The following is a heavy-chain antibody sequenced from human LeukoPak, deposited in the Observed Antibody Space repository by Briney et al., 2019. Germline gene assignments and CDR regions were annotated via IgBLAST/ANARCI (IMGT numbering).Heavy chain of an antibody. CDR1: GFTFSDYY. CDR3: AKGSYPMIVVVYFDY. D-gene: IGHD3-22*01. CDR2: ISSSGSTI. J-gene: IGHJ4*02. Sequence: GGSLRLSCAASGFTFSDYYMSWIRQAPGKGLEWGSYISSSGSTIYYADSVKGRFTISRDNSKNTLYLQMNNLRAEDTAVYYCAKGSYPMIVVVYFDYWGQGTLVTVSS. V-gene: IGHV3-11*01.